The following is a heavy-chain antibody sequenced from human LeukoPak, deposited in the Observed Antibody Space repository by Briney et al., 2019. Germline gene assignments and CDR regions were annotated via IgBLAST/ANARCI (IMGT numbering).Heavy chain of an antibody. CDR2: FYYTGST. J-gene: IGHJ4*02. CDR3: ARLGPEGPFDY. D-gene: IGHD1-14*01. V-gene: IGHV4-39*01. Sequence: SETLSLTCTVSGGSISSYYWGLIRQPPGKGLEWIGTFYYTGSTYYTPSLKSRVTISVDTSESQFSLKLSSVTAADTAVYYCARLGPEGPFDYWGQGTLVTVSS. CDR1: GGSISSYY.